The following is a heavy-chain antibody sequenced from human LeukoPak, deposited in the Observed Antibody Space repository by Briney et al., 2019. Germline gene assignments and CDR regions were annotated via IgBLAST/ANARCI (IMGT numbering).Heavy chain of an antibody. J-gene: IGHJ4*02. CDR2: IYYSGST. V-gene: IGHV4-59*01. D-gene: IGHD3-22*01. CDR1: GGSISSYY. CDR3: ARDHHAVADSSGYYYMSYFDY. Sequence: PSETLSLTCTVSGGSISSYYWSWIRQPPGKGLEWIGYIYYSGSTNYNPSLKRRVTISVDASKNQFSLKLSSVTAADTAVYYCARDHHAVADSSGYYYMSYFDYWGQGTLVTVSS.